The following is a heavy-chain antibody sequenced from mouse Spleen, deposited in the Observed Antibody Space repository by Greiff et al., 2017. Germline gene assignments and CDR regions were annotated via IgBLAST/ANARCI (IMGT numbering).Heavy chain of an antibody. D-gene: IGHD2-2*01. Sequence: EVQLQQSGAELVKPGASVKLSCTASGFTIKDYYMHWVKQRPEQGLEWIGRIDPEDGETKYAPNFQGKATMTADPSSNTAYLQLSSLTSEDTAVYYCARGGYGGRSLGYWGQGTTRTVSS. CDR3: ARGGYGGRSLGY. CDR2: IDPEDGET. CDR1: GFTIKDYY. J-gene: IGHJ2*01. V-gene: IGHV14-2*01.